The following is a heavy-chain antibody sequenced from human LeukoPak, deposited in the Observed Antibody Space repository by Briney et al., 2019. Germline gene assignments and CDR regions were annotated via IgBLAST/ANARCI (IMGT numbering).Heavy chain of an antibody. CDR3: ARNEGQQLSRSWFDP. V-gene: IGHV3-74*03. CDR1: GFTFSSYW. J-gene: IGHJ5*02. CDR2: IQSDGSTT. Sequence: GSLRLSCAASGFTFSSYWMHWVRQTPGKGLVWVSGIQSDGSTTTYADFVEGRFTISRDNARDTLFLQMNSLRAEDTAVYYCARNEGQQLSRSWFDPWGQGTLVTVSS. D-gene: IGHD6-13*01.